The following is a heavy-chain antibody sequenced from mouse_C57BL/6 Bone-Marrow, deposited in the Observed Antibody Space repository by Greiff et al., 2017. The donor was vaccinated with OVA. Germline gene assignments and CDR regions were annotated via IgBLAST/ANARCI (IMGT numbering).Heavy chain of an antibody. Sequence: VQLQQSGAELVKPGASVKLSCKASGYTFTSYWMQWVKQRPGQGLEWIGEIDPSDSYPNYNQKFKGKATLTVDTSSSTAYMQLSSLTSEDSAVYYCARPYYNGSSNGDFDVWGTGTTVTVSS. V-gene: IGHV1-50*01. CDR1: GYTFTSYW. J-gene: IGHJ1*03. D-gene: IGHD1-1*01. CDR3: ARPYYNGSSNGDFDV. CDR2: IDPSDSYP.